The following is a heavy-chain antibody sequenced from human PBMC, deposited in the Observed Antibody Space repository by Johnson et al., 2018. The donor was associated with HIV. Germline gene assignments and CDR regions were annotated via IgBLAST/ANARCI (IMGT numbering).Heavy chain of an antibody. Sequence: VQLVESGGGLVQPGGSLRLSCAASGFTFSSYWMSWVRQAPGKGLEWVANIKQDGSEKYYVDSVKGRFTISRDNAKNSLYLQMNSLRAEDTAVYYCAGGSGFDAFDIWGQGTMVTVSS. CDR2: IKQDGSEK. CDR3: AGGSGFDAFDI. CDR1: GFTFSSYW. D-gene: IGHD6-19*01. J-gene: IGHJ3*02. V-gene: IGHV3-7*05.